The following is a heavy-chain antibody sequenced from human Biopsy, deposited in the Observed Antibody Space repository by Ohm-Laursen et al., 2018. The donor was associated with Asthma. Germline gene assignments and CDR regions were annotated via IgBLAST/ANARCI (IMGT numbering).Heavy chain of an antibody. D-gene: IGHD4-17*01. V-gene: IGHV4-31*11. Sequence: TLSLTCAVSGGSINIGDYYWSWIRQLPVKGLEWIGYIYYSGSTYYNPSLKGRVSISLDTSKNQFSLSLTSVTAADTAVYYCARTTYGDDGFDPWGQGTLVTVSS. CDR1: GGSINIGDYY. CDR3: ARTTYGDDGFDP. CDR2: IYYSGST. J-gene: IGHJ5*02.